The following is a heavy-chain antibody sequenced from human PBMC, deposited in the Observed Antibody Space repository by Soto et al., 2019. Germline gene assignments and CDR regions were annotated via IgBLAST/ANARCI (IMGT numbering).Heavy chain of an antibody. CDR3: ARPHTRYNWNYLAY. D-gene: IGHD1-20*01. J-gene: IGHJ4*02. V-gene: IGHV1-3*01. Sequence: ASVKVSCKASGYTFTSYAMHWVRQAPGQRLEWMGWINAGNGNTKYSQKFQGRVTITRDTSASTAYMELSSLRSEDTAVYYCARPHTRYNWNYLAYWGQGTLVTVSS. CDR2: INAGNGNT. CDR1: GYTFTSYA.